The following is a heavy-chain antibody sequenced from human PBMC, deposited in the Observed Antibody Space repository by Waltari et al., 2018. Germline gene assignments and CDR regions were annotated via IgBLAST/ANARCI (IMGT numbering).Heavy chain of an antibody. Sequence: QLQLVASGGGVVQPGRSLRLSCAASEFTFRSFRIHWVRQAPGKGLEWVAVLSYNSRNTYYVDSVKGRFTISRDNSKNMFYMEMNSLRAEDTAMYYCARDYCDRTYCHGMDVWGQGTTVIVSS. V-gene: IGHV3-30*03. J-gene: IGHJ6*02. D-gene: IGHD3-22*01. CDR2: LSYNSRNT. CDR3: ARDYCDRTYCHGMDV. CDR1: EFTFRSFR.